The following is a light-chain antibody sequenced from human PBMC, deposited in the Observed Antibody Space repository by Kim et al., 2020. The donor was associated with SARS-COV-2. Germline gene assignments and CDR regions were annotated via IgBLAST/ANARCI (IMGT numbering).Light chain of an antibody. CDR3: QTWGTGIRV. CDR2: VNSDGSH. J-gene: IGLJ3*02. V-gene: IGLV4-69*01. CDR1: SGHSSYA. Sequence: ASVKVTCTLSSGHSSYAIAWHQQQPAKGPRYLMKVNSDGSHNKGDGIPDRFSGSSSGAERYLIISSLQSEDEADYYCQTWGTGIRVFGGGTKLTVL.